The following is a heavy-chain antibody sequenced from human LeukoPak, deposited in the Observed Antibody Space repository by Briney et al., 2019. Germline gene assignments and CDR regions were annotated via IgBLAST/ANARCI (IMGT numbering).Heavy chain of an antibody. J-gene: IGHJ4*02. D-gene: IGHD6-6*01. Sequence: SVKVSCKASGGTFSSYAISWVRQAPGQGLEWMGRIIPIFGIANYAQKFQGRVTITADKSTSTAYMELSSLRSEDTAVYYCAREEAARPFDYWGQGTLGTVSS. V-gene: IGHV1-69*04. CDR2: IIPIFGIA. CDR1: GGTFSSYA. CDR3: AREEAARPFDY.